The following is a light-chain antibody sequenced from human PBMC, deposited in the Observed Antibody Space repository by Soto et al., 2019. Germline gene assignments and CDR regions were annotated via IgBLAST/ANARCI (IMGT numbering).Light chain of an antibody. J-gene: IGKJ5*01. Sequence: EVVMTQSPATLSVSPGERATLSCRASESVRSYLAWYQQKPGQATRLLIYGASTRATGIPARFSGSGSGTEFTLTISSLQSEDFAICYCQQYNNWPPITFGQGTRLEIK. CDR3: QQYNNWPPIT. V-gene: IGKV3-15*01. CDR1: ESVRSY. CDR2: GAS.